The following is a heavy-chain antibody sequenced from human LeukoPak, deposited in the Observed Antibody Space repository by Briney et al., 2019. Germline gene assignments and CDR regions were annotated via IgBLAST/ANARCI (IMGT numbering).Heavy chain of an antibody. CDR2: INPSGGST. V-gene: IGHV1-46*01. CDR3: ARDRSLEGFDY. Sequence: ASVKVSCKASGYTFTSYYMHWVRQAPGQGLEWMGIINPSGGSTSYAQKFQGRVTMTRDTSTGTVYMELSSLRSEDTAVYYCARDRSLEGFDYWGQGTLVTVSS. J-gene: IGHJ4*02. CDR1: GYTFTSYY. D-gene: IGHD1-26*01.